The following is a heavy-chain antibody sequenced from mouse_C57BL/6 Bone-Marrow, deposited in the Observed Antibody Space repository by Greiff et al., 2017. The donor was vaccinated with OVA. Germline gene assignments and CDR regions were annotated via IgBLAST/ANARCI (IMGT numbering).Heavy chain of an antibody. J-gene: IGHJ2*01. D-gene: IGHD3-3*01. CDR1: GFTFSSYA. CDR3: TRVGGGLNYFDY. CDR2: ISSGGDYI. Sequence: EVMLVESGEGLVKPGGSLKLSCAASGFTFSSYAMSWVRQTPEKRLEWVAYISSGGDYIYYADTVKGRFTISRDNARNTLYLQMSSLKSEDTAMYYCTRVGGGLNYFDYWGQGTTLTVSS. V-gene: IGHV5-9-1*02.